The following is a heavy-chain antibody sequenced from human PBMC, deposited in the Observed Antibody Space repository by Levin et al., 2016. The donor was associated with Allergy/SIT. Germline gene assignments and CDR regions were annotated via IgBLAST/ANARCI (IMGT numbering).Heavy chain of an antibody. CDR1: GFTFTSSA. V-gene: IGHV1-58*01. Sequence: SVKVSCKASGFTFTSSAVQWVRQARGQRLEWIGWIVVGSGNTNYAQKFQERVTITRDMSTSTAYMELSSLRSEDTAVYYCAASVTMVRGVIIPPVGRWGQGTLVTVSS. D-gene: IGHD3-10*01. CDR3: AASVTMVRGVIIPPVGR. J-gene: IGHJ4*02. CDR2: IVVGSGNT.